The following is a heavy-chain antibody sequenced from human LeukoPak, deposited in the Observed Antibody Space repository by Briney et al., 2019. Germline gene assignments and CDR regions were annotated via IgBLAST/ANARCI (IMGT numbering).Heavy chain of an antibody. Sequence: GESLKIPCQGSGYSFTSYWIGWVRQMPGKGLEWMGIIYPGDSDTRYSPSFQGQVTISADKSISTAYLQWSSLKASDTAMYYCARSIAAAGDIFDYWGQGTLVTVSS. CDR3: ARSIAAAGDIFDY. CDR1: GYSFTSYW. D-gene: IGHD6-13*01. J-gene: IGHJ4*02. CDR2: IYPGDSDT. V-gene: IGHV5-51*01.